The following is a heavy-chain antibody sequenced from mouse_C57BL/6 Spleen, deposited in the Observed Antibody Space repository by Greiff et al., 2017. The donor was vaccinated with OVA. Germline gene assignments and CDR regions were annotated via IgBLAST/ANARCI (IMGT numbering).Heavy chain of an antibody. D-gene: IGHD1-1*01. J-gene: IGHJ4*01. CDR1: GYTFTSYW. CDR3: AGSGYYCSSSPDYYAMDY. V-gene: IGHV1-53*01. Sequence: QVQLQQPGTELVKPGASVKLSCKASGYTFTSYWMHWVKQRPGQGLEWIGNINPSNGGTNYNEKFKSKATLTVDKSSSTASMQRSSLTSRDSAVYYCAGSGYYCSSSPDYYAMDYWGQGTSVTVSS. CDR2: INPSNGGT.